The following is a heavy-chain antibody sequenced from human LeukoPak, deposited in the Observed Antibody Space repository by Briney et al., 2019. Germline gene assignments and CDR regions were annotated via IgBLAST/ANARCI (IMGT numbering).Heavy chain of an antibody. J-gene: IGHJ4*02. CDR2: INPNSGDT. CDR3: AGGMTGGDY. Sequence: GASVKVSCKASGYTFTAYYIHWVRQAPGQGLEWMGWINPNSGDTNCAQKFKGRVTMTRDTSISTAYMELGRLKSDDTALYYCAGGMTGGDYWGQGTLVTVSS. D-gene: IGHD3-9*01. CDR1: GYTFTAYY. V-gene: IGHV1-2*02.